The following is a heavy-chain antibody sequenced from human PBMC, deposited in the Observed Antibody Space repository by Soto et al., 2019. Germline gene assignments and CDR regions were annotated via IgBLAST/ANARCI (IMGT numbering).Heavy chain of an antibody. CDR1: GGTFSSYA. V-gene: IGHV1-69*12. J-gene: IGHJ5*02. CDR3: ARGGGDYYDSSGYYRNWFDP. D-gene: IGHD3-22*01. CDR2: IIPIFGTA. Sequence: QVQLVQSGAEVKKPGSSVKVSCKASGGTFSSYAISWVRQAPGQGLEWMGGIIPIFGTANYAQKFQGRVTMTADESTSRAYMELSSLRSEDTAVYYCARGGGDYYDSSGYYRNWFDPWGQGTLVTVSS.